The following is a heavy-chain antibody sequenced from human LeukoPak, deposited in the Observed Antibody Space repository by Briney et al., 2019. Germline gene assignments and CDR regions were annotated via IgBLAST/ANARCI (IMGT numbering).Heavy chain of an antibody. CDR1: GGSISSYY. CDR2: IYYSGST. CDR3: ARYAAAGTGSWFDP. V-gene: IGHV4-59*08. D-gene: IGHD6-13*01. J-gene: IGHJ5*02. Sequence: SETLSLTCTVSGGSISSYYWSWIRQPPGKGLEWIGYIYYSGSTNYNPSLKSRVTISVDTSKNQFSLKLSSVTAADTAVYYCARYAAAGTGSWFDPWGQGTLVTVSS.